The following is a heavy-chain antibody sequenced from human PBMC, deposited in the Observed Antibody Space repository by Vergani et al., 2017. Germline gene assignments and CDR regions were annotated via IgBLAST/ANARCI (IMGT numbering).Heavy chain of an antibody. D-gene: IGHD5-18*01. Sequence: EVQLLESGGGLVQPGGSLRLSCAASGFTFSSYWMHWVRQAPGKGLVWVSRINSDGSSTSYADSVKGRFTISRDNAKNTLYLQMNSLRAEDTAVYYCARSPHGYTYGGYISQFDPWGQGTLVTVSS. J-gene: IGHJ5*02. V-gene: IGHV3-74*02. CDR2: INSDGSST. CDR3: ARSPHGYTYGGYISQFDP. CDR1: GFTFSSYW.